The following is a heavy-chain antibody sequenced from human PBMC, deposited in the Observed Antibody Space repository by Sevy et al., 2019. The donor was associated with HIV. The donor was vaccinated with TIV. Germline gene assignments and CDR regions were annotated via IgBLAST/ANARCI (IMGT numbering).Heavy chain of an antibody. Sequence: ASVKVSCKASGYTFTGYYMHWVRQAPGQGLEWMGWINPNSGGTNYAQKFQGRVTMTRDMSISTAYMELSRLRSDDTAGYYCASATGESREQQLVTPLYYFDYWGQGTLVTVSS. J-gene: IGHJ4*02. CDR3: ASATGESREQQLVTPLYYFDY. CDR1: GYTFTGYY. D-gene: IGHD6-13*01. V-gene: IGHV1-2*02. CDR2: INPNSGGT.